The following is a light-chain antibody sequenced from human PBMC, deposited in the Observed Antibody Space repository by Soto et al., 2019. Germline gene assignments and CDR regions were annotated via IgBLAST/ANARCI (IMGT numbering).Light chain of an antibody. CDR3: QQYGNYLT. CDR1: QTVAGTY. CDR2: EAS. V-gene: IGKV3-20*01. Sequence: EIVLTQSPGTLSLSPGERGTLSCRASQTVAGTYLAWYQQKPGQAPRLLIYEASNRATGIPDRFSGSGSGTDFTLTISRLEPEDFAVYYCQQYGNYLTFGPGTKVDIK. J-gene: IGKJ3*01.